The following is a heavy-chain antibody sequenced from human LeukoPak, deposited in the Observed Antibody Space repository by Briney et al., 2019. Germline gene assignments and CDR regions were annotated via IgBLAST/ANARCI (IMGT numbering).Heavy chain of an antibody. CDR2: ISSSGSTI. CDR3: ARGGFITMIVGGAFDI. CDR1: GGFINSGYYY. D-gene: IGHD3-22*01. V-gene: IGHV3-11*04. J-gene: IGHJ3*02. Sequence: LSLTCTVSGGFINSGYYYWGWIRQPPGKGLEWVSYISSSGSTIYYADSVKGRFTISRDNAKNSLYLQMNSLRAEDTAVYYCARGGFITMIVGGAFDIWGQGTMVTVSS.